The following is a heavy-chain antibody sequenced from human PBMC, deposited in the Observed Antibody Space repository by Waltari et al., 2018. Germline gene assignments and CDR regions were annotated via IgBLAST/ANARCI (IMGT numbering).Heavy chain of an antibody. D-gene: IGHD1-26*01. CDR3: IKGGTSFDW. J-gene: IGHJ4*02. CDR1: GFTFSLHD. Sequence: QVQVVDSGGGVVQPGGSLRLSCAASGFTFSLHDMQWVRQAPGKGLEWGAVIRNDGGNAYYADSAKGRFTISRDNSKNMGYLQMNSLRPEYTATYFCIKGGTSFDWWGQGTLVTVSS. V-gene: IGHV3-30*02. CDR2: IRNDGGNA.